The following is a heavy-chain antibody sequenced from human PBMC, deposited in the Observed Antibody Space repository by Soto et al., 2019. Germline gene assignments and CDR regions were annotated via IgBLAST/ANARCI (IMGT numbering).Heavy chain of an antibody. Sequence: QVQLVQSGAEVKKPGSSVKVSCQASGGTFSSSAISWVRQAPGQGLEWMGGIIPIFGTANYAQKFQGRVTITADESTSTAYMEPSSLGSEDTAVYYCVRQGAVRRVTNVWDYYYGMDVWGQGTTVTVSS. V-gene: IGHV1-69*01. CDR2: IIPIFGTA. CDR3: VRQGAVRRVTNVWDYYYGMDV. D-gene: IGHD4-4*01. J-gene: IGHJ6*02. CDR1: GGTFSSSA.